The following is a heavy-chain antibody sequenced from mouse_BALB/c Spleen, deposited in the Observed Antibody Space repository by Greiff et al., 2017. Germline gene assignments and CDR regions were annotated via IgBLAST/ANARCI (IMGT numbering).Heavy chain of an antibody. CDR3: GREDYGNYD. J-gene: IGHJ2*01. V-gene: IGHV1-37*01. CDR1: GYSFTGYF. CDR2: INPYNGDT. Sequence: EVQLQQSGPELVKPGASVKISCTASGYSFTGYFMNWVQQSHGKSLEWIGRINPYNGDTFYNQKFTGKATLTVDKSSRTAHMELLSLTSADTAVYYCGREDYGNYDWGQGTTLTVSS. D-gene: IGHD2-1*01.